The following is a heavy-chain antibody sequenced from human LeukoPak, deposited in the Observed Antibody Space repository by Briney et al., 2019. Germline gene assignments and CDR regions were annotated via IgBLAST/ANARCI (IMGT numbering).Heavy chain of an antibody. CDR3: ARGRSNYYGMDV. J-gene: IGHJ6*02. D-gene: IGHD1-26*01. Sequence: SETLSLTCSVSDGSIDSYYWNWIRRPPGKGLEWIGYIYYNGNTNYSPSLKSRVTMSVDTSKNLISLKVSSVTAADTAVYYCARGRSNYYGMDVWGQGITVTVSS. CDR1: DGSIDSYY. CDR2: IYYNGNT. V-gene: IGHV4-59*01.